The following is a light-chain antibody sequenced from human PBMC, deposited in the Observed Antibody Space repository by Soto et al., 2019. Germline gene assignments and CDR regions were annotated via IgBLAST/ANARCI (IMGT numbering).Light chain of an antibody. V-gene: IGKV1-9*01. CDR2: GAS. J-gene: IGKJ4*01. CDR3: QQTRSYPST. CDR1: QGITSY. Sequence: IQLTQSPSSLSASVGARVPITCRASQGITSYLAWYQQKPGKAPNLLIYGASTLQSGVPSRFSGSGSGTDFTLTINSLQAEDFATYYCQQTRSYPSTFGGGTKVDIK.